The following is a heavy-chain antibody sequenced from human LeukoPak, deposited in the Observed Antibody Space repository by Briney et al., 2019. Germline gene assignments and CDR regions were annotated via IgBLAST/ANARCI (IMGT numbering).Heavy chain of an antibody. CDR2: IYYSGST. D-gene: IGHD2-21*02. CDR3: ARSYCGGDCYFPPDAFDI. CDR1: IYSISSGYY. Sequence: SETLSLTCTVSIYSISSGYYWGWIRQSPVKGLEWIGSIYYSGSTYYNPSLKSRVTISVDTSKNQFSLKLSSVTAADTAVYYSARSYCGGDCYFPPDAFDIWGQGTMVTVSS. J-gene: IGHJ3*02. V-gene: IGHV4-38-2*02.